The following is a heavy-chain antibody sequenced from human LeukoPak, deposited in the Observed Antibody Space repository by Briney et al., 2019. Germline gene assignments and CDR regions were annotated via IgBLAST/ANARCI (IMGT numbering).Heavy chain of an antibody. V-gene: IGHV4-4*02. CDR3: ARYGGGSYYFDY. Sequence: SGTLSLTCTVSGDSISSSNWWSWVRQPPGKGLEWIGEIYHSGSTNYNPSLKSRVTISVDKSKNQIPLNLRSVTVADTAVYYCARYGGGSYYFDYWGQGTLVSLSS. CDR1: GDSISSSNW. D-gene: IGHD1-26*01. J-gene: IGHJ4*02. CDR2: IYHSGST.